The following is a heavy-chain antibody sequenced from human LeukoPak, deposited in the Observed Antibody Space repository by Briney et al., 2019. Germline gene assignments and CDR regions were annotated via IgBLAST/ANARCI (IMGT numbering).Heavy chain of an antibody. Sequence: ASVKVSCKASGYTFTSYYMHWVRQAPGQGLEWMGIINPSGGSTSYAQKLQGRVTMTTDTSTSTAYMELRSLRSDDTAVYYCARVFVPGGSYGFDPWGQETLVTVSS. CDR3: ARVFVPGGSYGFDP. V-gene: IGHV1-46*01. CDR2: INPSGGST. D-gene: IGHD1-26*01. J-gene: IGHJ5*02. CDR1: GYTFTSYY.